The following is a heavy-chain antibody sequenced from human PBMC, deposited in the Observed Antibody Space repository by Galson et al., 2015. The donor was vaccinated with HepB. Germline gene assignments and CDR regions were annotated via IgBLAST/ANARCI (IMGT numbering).Heavy chain of an antibody. J-gene: IGHJ4*02. Sequence: SLRLSCAASGFTFSDYYMSWIRQAPGKRLEWVSYISSSGSTIYYADSVKGRFTISRDNAKSSLYLQMNSLRAEDTAVYYCARVDQLLFNGYWGQGTPVTVSS. V-gene: IGHV3-11*01. CDR3: ARVDQLLFNGY. CDR2: ISSSGSTI. CDR1: GFTFSDYY. D-gene: IGHD2-2*01.